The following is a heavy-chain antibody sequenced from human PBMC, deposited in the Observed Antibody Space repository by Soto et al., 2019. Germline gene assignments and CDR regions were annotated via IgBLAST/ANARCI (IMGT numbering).Heavy chain of an antibody. V-gene: IGHV1-18*01. Sequence: QVQLVQSGDEVKKPGASVKVSCKASGYIFVNYGIAWVRQAPGQGLEWMGGISPYTGNTHSATKVQGRLTMTTDTSTSTAYMDLGSLTSDDTAVYYCVMVDNYVTPTPQDVWGQGTTLTVSS. J-gene: IGHJ6*02. CDR2: ISPYTGNT. D-gene: IGHD3-16*01. CDR3: VMVDNYVTPTPQDV. CDR1: GYIFVNYG.